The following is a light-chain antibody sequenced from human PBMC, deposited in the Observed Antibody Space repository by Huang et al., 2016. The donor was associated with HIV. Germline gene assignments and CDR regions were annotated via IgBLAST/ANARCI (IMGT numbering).Light chain of an antibody. CDR3: QQYNIYRT. CDR1: QSISNY. CDR2: KAS. Sequence: DIQMTQSPSTLSASVGNRVTITCGARQSISNYLAWYQQKPGKAPKLLIYKASTLESGVPSRFSGSGYGTEFTLTNSSLQPDDFATYYCQQYNIYRTFGQGTKVEIK. V-gene: IGKV1-5*03. J-gene: IGKJ1*01.